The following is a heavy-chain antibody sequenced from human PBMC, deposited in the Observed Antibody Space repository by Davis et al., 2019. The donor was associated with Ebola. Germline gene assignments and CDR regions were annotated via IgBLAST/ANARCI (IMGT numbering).Heavy chain of an antibody. CDR3: ARAPYRVVAEFDY. V-gene: IGHV4-30-2*01. CDR1: GGSISSGGYS. J-gene: IGHJ4*02. CDR2: IYHTGST. D-gene: IGHD2-15*01. Sequence: MPSETLSLTCAVSGGSISSGGYSWSWIRQPPGKGLEWIGNIYHTGSTDYNPSLKSRVTMSVETSKNQFSLKMSSVTAADTAVYFCARAPYRVVAEFDYWGQGILVTVSS.